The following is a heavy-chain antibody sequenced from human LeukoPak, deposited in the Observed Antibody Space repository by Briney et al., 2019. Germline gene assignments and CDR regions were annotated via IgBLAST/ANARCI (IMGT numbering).Heavy chain of an antibody. V-gene: IGHV3-13*04. CDR2: ISTAGVR. Sequence: PGGSLRLSCAASGLTFSSYDMHWVRQATGKGLEWVSAISTAGVRYYSDSVKGQFTISSENAKNILDLQMNSLRAVDTAFYYSASGLSVYSYGPRYYYYGLDFWGRGTTVTVSS. CDR1: GLTFSSYD. J-gene: IGHJ6*02. D-gene: IGHD5-18*01. CDR3: ASGLSVYSYGPRYYYYGLDF.